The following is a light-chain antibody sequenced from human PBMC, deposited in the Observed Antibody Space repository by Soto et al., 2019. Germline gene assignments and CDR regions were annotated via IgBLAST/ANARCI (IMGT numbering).Light chain of an antibody. V-gene: IGKV3D-20*02. CDR3: QQRSNWPFT. CDR2: GTS. CDR1: QSVSSSS. Sequence: ETVLTQSPGTPSLSPGERATLSCRASQSVSSSSLAWYQQRPGQAPRLLIYGTSSRATGIPDRFSGSGSGTDFTLTISSLEPDDFAVYYCQQRSNWPFTFGPGTKVDIK. J-gene: IGKJ3*01.